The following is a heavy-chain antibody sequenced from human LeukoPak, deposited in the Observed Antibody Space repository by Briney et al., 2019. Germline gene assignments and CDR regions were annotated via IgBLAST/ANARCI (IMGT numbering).Heavy chain of an antibody. V-gene: IGHV1-69*04. Sequence: PRASVKVSCKASGGTFSSYAISWVRQAPGQGLEWMGRIIPILGIANYAQKFQGRVTMTTDTSMSTAYMEMTTLTSEDTAVYYCARAYSDDSSGSNWFDPWGQGTLVTVSS. CDR3: ARAYSDDSSGSNWFDP. CDR2: IIPILGIA. CDR1: GGTFSSYA. J-gene: IGHJ5*02. D-gene: IGHD3-22*01.